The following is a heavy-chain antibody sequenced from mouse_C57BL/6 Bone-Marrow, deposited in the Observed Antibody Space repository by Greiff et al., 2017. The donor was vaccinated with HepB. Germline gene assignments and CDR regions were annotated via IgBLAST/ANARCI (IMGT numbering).Heavy chain of an antibody. D-gene: IGHD4-1*02. CDR3: ARDRRVNWDVGYVDV. V-gene: IGHV5-4*01. CDR2: ISDGGSYT. Sequence: EVHLVESGGGLVKPGGSLKLSCAASGFTFSSYAMSWVRQTPEKRLEWVATISDGGSYTYYPDNVKGRLTISRDNAKNNLYLQMSHLKSEDTAMYYWARDRRVNWDVGYVDVWGTGTTVTVSS. J-gene: IGHJ1*03. CDR1: GFTFSSYA.